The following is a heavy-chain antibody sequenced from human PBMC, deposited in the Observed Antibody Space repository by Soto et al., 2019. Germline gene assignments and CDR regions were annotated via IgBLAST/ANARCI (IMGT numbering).Heavy chain of an antibody. V-gene: IGHV3-72*01. CDR1: GLTFSDHY. Sequence: GGSLRLSCAASGLTFSDHYIDWVRQAPGKGLEWVGRTRNKANSYTTEYAASVKGRFTISRDDSKNSLYLQMNSLKTEDTALYYCVSVSGSYYYDYWGQGTLVTVSS. CDR2: TRNKANSYTT. CDR3: VSVSGSYYYDY. J-gene: IGHJ4*02. D-gene: IGHD3-10*01.